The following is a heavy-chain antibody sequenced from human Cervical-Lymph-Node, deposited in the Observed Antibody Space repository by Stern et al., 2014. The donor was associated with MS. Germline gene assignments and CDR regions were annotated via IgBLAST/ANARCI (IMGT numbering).Heavy chain of an antibody. CDR2: IKWNSARI. J-gene: IGHJ4*02. CDR3: AKEAANWYYIDH. V-gene: IGHV3-9*01. Sequence: EVQLVESGGGLVQPGRSLRLSCAASGFRFDEFGMHWVRQVPGKGLEWVSSIKWNSARIEYADSVKGRFSISRDNAKNSLYLQMDSLITEDTAVYHCAKEAANWYYIDHWGQGNLVTVSS. D-gene: IGHD1-1*01. CDR1: GFRFDEFG.